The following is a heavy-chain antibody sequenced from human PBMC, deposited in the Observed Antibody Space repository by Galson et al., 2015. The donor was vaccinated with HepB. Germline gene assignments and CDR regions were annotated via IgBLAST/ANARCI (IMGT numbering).Heavy chain of an antibody. CDR2: ISYDGSNK. D-gene: IGHD6-13*01. CDR1: GFTFSSYA. J-gene: IGHJ5*02. CDR3: ARELRQQLEKFDP. Sequence: SLRLSCAASGFTFSSYAMHWVRQAPGKGLEWVAVISYDGSNKYYADSVKGRFTISRDNSKNTLYLQMNSLRAEDTAVYYCARELRQQLEKFDPWGQGTLVTVSS. V-gene: IGHV3-30*04.